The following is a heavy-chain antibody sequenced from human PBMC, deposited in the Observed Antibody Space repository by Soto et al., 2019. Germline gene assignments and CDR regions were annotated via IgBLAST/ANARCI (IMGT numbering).Heavy chain of an antibody. J-gene: IGHJ6*02. CDR2: IYYSGST. V-gene: IGHV4-31*03. CDR3: ARDHLYDSSGYYYYYGMDV. CDR1: GGSISSGGYY. D-gene: IGHD3-22*01. Sequence: TLSLTCTVSGGSISSGGYYWSWIRQHPGKGLEWIGYIYYSGSTYYNPSLKSRVTISVDTSKNQFSLKLSSVTAADTAVYYCARDHLYDSSGYYYYYGMDVWGQGTTVTVS.